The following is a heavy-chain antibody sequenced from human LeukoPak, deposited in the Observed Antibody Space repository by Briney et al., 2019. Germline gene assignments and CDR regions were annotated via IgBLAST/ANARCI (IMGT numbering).Heavy chain of an antibody. V-gene: IGHV1-69*01. CDR3: ARTRVTARDRYYYYGMDV. Sequence: GSSVKVSCKASGGTFSSYAISWVRQAPGQGLEWMGGIIPIFGTANYAQKFQGRVTITADESTSTAYMELSSLRSEDTAVYYCARTRVTARDRYYYYGMDVWGQGTTVTVSS. CDR2: IIPIFGTA. J-gene: IGHJ6*02. CDR1: GGTFSSYA. D-gene: IGHD2-21*02.